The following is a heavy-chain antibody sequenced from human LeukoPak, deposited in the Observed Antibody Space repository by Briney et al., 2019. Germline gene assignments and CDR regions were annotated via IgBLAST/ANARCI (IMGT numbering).Heavy chain of an antibody. CDR1: GGSFSGYY. V-gene: IGHV4-34*01. Sequence: SGTLSLTCAVYGGSFSGYYWSWIRQPPGKGLEWIGEINHSGSTNYNPSLKSRVTISVDTSKNQFSLKLSSVTAADTAVYYCARGQSGGPRGYYFDYWGQGTLVTVSS. CDR3: ARGQSGGPRGYYFDY. D-gene: IGHD3-16*01. CDR2: INHSGST. J-gene: IGHJ4*02.